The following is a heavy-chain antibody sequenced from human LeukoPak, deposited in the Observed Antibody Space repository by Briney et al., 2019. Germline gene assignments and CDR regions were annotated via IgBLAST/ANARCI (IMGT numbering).Heavy chain of an antibody. CDR1: GGSISSSSYY. CDR3: AREGRRPFFDY. J-gene: IGHJ4*02. V-gene: IGHV4-39*07. CDR2: IYYSGST. D-gene: IGHD6-25*01. Sequence: PSETLSLTCTVSGGSISSSSYYWGWIRQPPGKGLEWIGSIYYSGSTYYNPSLKSRVTISVDTSKNQFSLKLSSVTAADTAVYYCAREGRRPFFDYWGQGTLVTVSS.